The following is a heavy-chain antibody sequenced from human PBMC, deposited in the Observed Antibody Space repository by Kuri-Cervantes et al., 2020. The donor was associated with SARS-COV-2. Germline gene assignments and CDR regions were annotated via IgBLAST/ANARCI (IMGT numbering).Heavy chain of an antibody. D-gene: IGHD3-22*01. Sequence: GESLKISCAASGFTFSSYGMRWVRQAPGKGLEWVAVIWYDGSNKYYADSVKGRFTISRDNSKNTLYLQMNSLRAEDTAVYYCARDRYYDSSGPMIDYWGQGTLVTVSS. CDR2: IWYDGSNK. V-gene: IGHV3-33*01. CDR3: ARDRYYDSSGPMIDY. J-gene: IGHJ4*02. CDR1: GFTFSSYG.